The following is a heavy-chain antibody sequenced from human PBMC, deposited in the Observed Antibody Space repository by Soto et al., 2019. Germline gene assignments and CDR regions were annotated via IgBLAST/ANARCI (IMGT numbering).Heavy chain of an antibody. CDR3: ARIASAGRGLDV. CDR2: IKQDGSEK. J-gene: IGHJ6*02. D-gene: IGHD6-13*01. CDR1: GFTFSSDW. Sequence: EVQLVESGGGLVQPGGSLRLSCAASGFTFSSDWMSWVRQAPVKGLEWVGNIKQDGSEKNYVDFVKGRFTISRDNAKNSRYLQMNSLRDEDTAVYYCARIASAGRGLDVWGQGTTVVVSS. V-gene: IGHV3-7*01.